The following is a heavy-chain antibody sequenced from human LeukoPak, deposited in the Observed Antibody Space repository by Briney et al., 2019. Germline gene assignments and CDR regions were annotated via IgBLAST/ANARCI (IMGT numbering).Heavy chain of an antibody. J-gene: IGHJ4*02. CDR2: IYYSGST. V-gene: IGHV4-39*07. Sequence: PSEALSLTCTVSGGSISSSSYYWGWIRQPPGKGLEWIGSIYYSGSTYYNPSLKSRVTISVDTSKNQFSLKLSSVTAADTAVYYCARDRAASLFRVIDYWGQGTLVTVSS. CDR1: GGSISSSSYY. CDR3: ARDRAASLFRVIDY. D-gene: IGHD3-10*01.